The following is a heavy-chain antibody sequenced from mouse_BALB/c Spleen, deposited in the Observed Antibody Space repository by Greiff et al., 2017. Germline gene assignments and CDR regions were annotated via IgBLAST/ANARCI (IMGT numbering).Heavy chain of an antibody. V-gene: IGHV1-39*01. CDR3: ASDSSGVWFAY. D-gene: IGHD3-2*01. Sequence: EVQLQQSGPELVKPGASAKISCKASGYSFTGYNMNWVKQSNGKSLEWIGNIDPYYGGTSYNQKFKVKATLTVDKSSSTAYMQLKSLTSEDSAVYYCASDSSGVWFAYWGQGTLVTVSA. CDR2: IDPYYGGT. J-gene: IGHJ3*01. CDR1: GYSFTGYN.